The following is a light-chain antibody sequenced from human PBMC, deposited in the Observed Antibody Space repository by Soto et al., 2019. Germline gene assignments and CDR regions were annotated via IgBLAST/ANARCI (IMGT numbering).Light chain of an antibody. V-gene: IGLV2-14*03. CDR2: DVY. J-gene: IGLJ2*01. Sequence: QSVLTQPASVSGSPGQSITMSCTGTSSDVGGYNYVSWYQQHPGKAPKLIIYDVYNRPSEVSNRFSGSKSGNTASLSISGLQAEDEADYYCSSHTTSSTLFGGGTKLTVL. CDR1: SSDVGGYNY. CDR3: SSHTTSSTL.